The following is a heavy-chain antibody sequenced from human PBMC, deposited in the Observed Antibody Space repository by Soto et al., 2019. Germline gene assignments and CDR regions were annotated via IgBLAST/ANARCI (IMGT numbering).Heavy chain of an antibody. CDR2: ISTYNGNT. V-gene: IGHV1-18*01. CDR3: ARDPYHVLMVNAPNLYGRDV. D-gene: IGHD2-8*01. J-gene: IGHJ6*02. CDR1: GYTFTTYD. Sequence: QVQLVQSGAEVKKPGASVKVSCKASGYTFTTYDISWVRQAPGQGLEWMGRISTYNGNTNYPQSLQGRLTMTTDTAXXTXSXXLRSLRSDDTAVYYCARDPYHVLMVNAPNLYGRDVWGQGTTVTLSS.